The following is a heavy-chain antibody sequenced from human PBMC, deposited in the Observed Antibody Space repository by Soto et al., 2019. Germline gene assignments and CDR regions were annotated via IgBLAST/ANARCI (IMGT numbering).Heavy chain of an antibody. CDR2: IYYSGST. CDR3: ARALVATIIHDY. J-gene: IGHJ4*02. V-gene: IGHV4-59*01. Sequence: SETLSLTCTVSGGSISSYYWSWIRQPPGKGLGWIGYIYYSGSTNYNPSLKSRVTISVDTSKNQFSLKLSSVTAADTAVYYCARALVATIIHDYWGQGTLVTVSS. D-gene: IGHD5-12*01. CDR1: GGSISSYY.